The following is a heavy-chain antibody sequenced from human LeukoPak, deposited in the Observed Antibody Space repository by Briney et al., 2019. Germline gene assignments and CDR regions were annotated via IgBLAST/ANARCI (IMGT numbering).Heavy chain of an antibody. CDR2: ISWDGGST. CDR1: GFTFDDYT. J-gene: IGHJ4*02. CDR3: AKGGAGDYFDY. Sequence: GGSLRLSCAASGFTFDDYTMHWVRRAPGKGLEWVSLISWDGGSTYYADSVKGRFTISRDNSKNSLYLQMNSLRTEDTALYYCAKGGAGDYFDYWGQGTLVTVSS. V-gene: IGHV3-43*01. D-gene: IGHD1-26*01.